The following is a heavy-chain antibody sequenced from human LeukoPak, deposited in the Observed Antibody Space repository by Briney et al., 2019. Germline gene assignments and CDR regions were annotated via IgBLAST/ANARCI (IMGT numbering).Heavy chain of an antibody. V-gene: IGHV4-34*01. CDR2: INHSGST. CDR1: GGSFSGYY. CDR3: ARVKMKRLQSYYFDY. J-gene: IGHJ4*02. Sequence: PSETLSLTCAVYGGSFSGYYWSWIRQPPGKGLEWIGEINHSGSTNYNPSLKSRVTISVDTTKNQSSLKLSSVTAADTAVYYCARVKMKRLQSYYFDYWGQGTLVTVSS.